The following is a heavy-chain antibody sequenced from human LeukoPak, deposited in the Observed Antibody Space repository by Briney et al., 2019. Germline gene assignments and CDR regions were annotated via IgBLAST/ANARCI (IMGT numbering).Heavy chain of an antibody. Sequence: SETLSLTCSVTGGSISDYYWSWIRQPPGKGLEWIGYIDHSGTANYNPSLRSRATISVDTSKNQFSLKLTAVTAADTAMYYCARGNVGYYNGTDVWGQGTTAIVSS. CDR2: IDHSGTA. CDR3: ARGNVGYYNGTDV. V-gene: IGHV4-59*01. J-gene: IGHJ6*02. D-gene: IGHD2-15*01. CDR1: GGSISDYY.